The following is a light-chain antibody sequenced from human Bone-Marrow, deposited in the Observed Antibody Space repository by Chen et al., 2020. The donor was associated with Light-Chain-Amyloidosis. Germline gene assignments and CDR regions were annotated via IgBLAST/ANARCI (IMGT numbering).Light chain of an antibody. V-gene: IGLV2-23*03. Sequence: QSALTQPASVSGSPGQSITISCTGTGNDVGGYNLVSWYQQQPGKAPKLIIYEGTQRPSGISDRFSGSKSGNTASLTIAGLQAEDESDFYCCSYSGRTTFVLFGGGTKLTVL. CDR2: EGT. CDR3: CSYSGRTTFVL. CDR1: GNDVGGYNL. J-gene: IGLJ2*01.